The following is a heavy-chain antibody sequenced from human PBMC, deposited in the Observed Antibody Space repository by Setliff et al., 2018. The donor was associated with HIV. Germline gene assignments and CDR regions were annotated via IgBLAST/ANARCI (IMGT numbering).Heavy chain of an antibody. CDR3: ARVLSRGSWGSGYNDAFDI. V-gene: IGHV1-46*01. CDR1: GYTFTSYY. CDR2: IHPSTGNT. J-gene: IGHJ3*02. D-gene: IGHD3-22*01. Sequence: ASVKVSCKASGYTFTSYYMHWVRQAPGQGLEWMGLIHPSTGNTYYTQKFQGRVTWTRDTSTSTVYMELSSLRSEDTAVYYCARVLSRGSWGSGYNDAFDIWGQGTTVTV.